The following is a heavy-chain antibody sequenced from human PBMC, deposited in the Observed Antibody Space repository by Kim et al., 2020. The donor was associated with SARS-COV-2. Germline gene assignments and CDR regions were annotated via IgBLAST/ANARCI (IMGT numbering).Heavy chain of an antibody. CDR3: ARDRTDSSGYYYVHYFDY. CDR2: INAGNGNT. CDR1: GYTFTSYA. J-gene: IGHJ4*02. Sequence: ASVKVSCKASGYTFTSYAMHWVRQAPGQRLEWMGWINAGNGNTKYSQKFQGRVTITRDTSASTAYMELSSLRSEDTAVYYCARDRTDSSGYYYVHYFDYWGQGTLVTVSS. D-gene: IGHD3-22*01. V-gene: IGHV1-3*01.